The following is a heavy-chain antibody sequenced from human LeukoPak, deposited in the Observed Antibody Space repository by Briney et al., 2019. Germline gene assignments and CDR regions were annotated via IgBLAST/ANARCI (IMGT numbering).Heavy chain of an antibody. V-gene: IGHV5-51*01. CDR1: GYTFSSYW. CDR3: ARQNDFRLDY. D-gene: IGHD3-3*01. Sequence: GESLKISCKGSGYTFSSYWIGWVRQMPGKGLEWMGIIYPGDSDTRYSPSLQGQATISVDTSIGTAYLQWSSLKASDTAIYYCARQNDFRLDYWGQGTLVTVSS. J-gene: IGHJ4*02. CDR2: IYPGDSDT.